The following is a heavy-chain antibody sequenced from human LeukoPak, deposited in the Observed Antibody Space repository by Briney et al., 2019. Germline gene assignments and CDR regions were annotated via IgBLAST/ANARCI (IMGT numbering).Heavy chain of an antibody. V-gene: IGHV4-30-2*01. D-gene: IGHD3-3*01. CDR1: GGSISSGGYS. J-gene: IGHJ3*02. CDR2: IYHSGST. CDR3: ARGLEWLSPPYSFDI. Sequence: SETLSLTCAVSGGSISSGGYSWSWIRQPPGKGLEWIGYIYHSGSTYYNPSLKSRVTISVDRSKNQFSLKLSSVTAADTAVYYCARGLEWLSPPYSFDIWGQGTMVTVSS.